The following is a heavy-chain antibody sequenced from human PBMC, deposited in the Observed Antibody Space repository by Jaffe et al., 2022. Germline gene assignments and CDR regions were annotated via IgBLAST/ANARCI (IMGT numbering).Heavy chain of an antibody. CDR2: INHSGST. Sequence: QVQLQQWGAGLLKPSETLSLTCAVYGGSFSGYYWSWIRQPPGKGLEWIGEINHSGSTNYNPSLKSRVTISVDTSKNQFSLKLSSVTAADTAVYYCARGLASNYYYYYMDVWGKGTTVTVSS. J-gene: IGHJ6*03. D-gene: IGHD4-4*01. CDR1: GGSFSGYY. CDR3: ARGLASNYYYYYMDV. V-gene: IGHV4-34*01.